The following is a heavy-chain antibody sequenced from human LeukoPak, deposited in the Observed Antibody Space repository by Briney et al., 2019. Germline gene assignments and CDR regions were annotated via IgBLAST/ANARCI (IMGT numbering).Heavy chain of an antibody. CDR1: GGTFSSYA. Sequence: ASVKVSFKASGGTFSSYAISWVRQAPGQALEWMGRIIPILGIANYAQKFQGRVTITADKSTSTAYMELSSLRSEDTAVYYCATDPYYYDSSGPSWGQGTLVTVSS. CDR2: IIPILGIA. J-gene: IGHJ4*02. D-gene: IGHD3-22*01. V-gene: IGHV1-69*04. CDR3: ATDPYYYDSSGPS.